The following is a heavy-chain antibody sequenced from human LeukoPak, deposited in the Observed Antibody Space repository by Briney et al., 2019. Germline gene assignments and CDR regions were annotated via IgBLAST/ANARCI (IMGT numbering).Heavy chain of an antibody. CDR1: GGSISSDY. D-gene: IGHD5-18*01. J-gene: IGHJ4*02. CDR2: IYYSGST. CDR3: ASRIDYSYGIDY. Sequence: SETLSLTCTVSGGSISSDYWSWIRQHPGKGLEWIGYIYYSGSTYYNPSLKSRVTISEDTSKNQFSLKLSSVTAADTAVYYCASRIDYSYGIDYWGQGTLVTVSS. V-gene: IGHV4-59*06.